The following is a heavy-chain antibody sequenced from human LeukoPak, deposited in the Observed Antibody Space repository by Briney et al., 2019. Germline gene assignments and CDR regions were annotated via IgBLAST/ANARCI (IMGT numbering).Heavy chain of an antibody. Sequence: GGSLRLSCAASGFTFSSYSMNWVRQAPGKGLEWVSYMSSSSSTIYYADSVKGRFTISRDNAKNSLYLQMNSLRDEDTAVYYCARDHIVVVTAPDYYYYGMDVWGQGTTVTVSS. V-gene: IGHV3-48*02. CDR3: ARDHIVVVTAPDYYYYGMDV. J-gene: IGHJ6*02. D-gene: IGHD2-21*02. CDR2: MSSSSSTI. CDR1: GFTFSSYS.